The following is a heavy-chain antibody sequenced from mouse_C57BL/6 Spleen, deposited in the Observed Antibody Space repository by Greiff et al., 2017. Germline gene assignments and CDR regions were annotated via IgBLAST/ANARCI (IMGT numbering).Heavy chain of an antibody. CDR2: ISYDGSN. V-gene: IGHV3-6*01. Sequence: EVQLQESGPGLVKPSQSLSLTCSVTGYSITSGYYWNWIRQFPGNKLELMGYISYDGSNNYNPSLKNRISITRDTSKNQLFLKLNSVTSEDTATYYCAREGDYGSSFAYWGQGTLVTVSA. D-gene: IGHD1-1*01. CDR1: GYSITSGYY. CDR3: AREGDYGSSFAY. J-gene: IGHJ3*01.